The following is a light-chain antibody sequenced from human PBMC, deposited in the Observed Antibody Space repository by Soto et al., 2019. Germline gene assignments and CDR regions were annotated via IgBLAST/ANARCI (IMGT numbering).Light chain of an antibody. CDR1: QSVSSSY. Sequence: EIVLTQSPGTLSLSPGERATLSCRASQSVSSSYLAWYQQKAGQAPRLLIYGVSSRATGIPDKFSGSGSGTDFTFTISRVEPEDFAVYYCQQYGSSPPTFGQGTKVDIK. CDR3: QQYGSSPPT. J-gene: IGKJ1*01. CDR2: GVS. V-gene: IGKV3-20*01.